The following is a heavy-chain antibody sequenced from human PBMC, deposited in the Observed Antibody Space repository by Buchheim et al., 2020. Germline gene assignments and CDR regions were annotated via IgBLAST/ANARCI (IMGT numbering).Heavy chain of an antibody. CDR1: GYIFSSQW. Sequence: EVQLVQSGAEVKKPGESLKISCMGSGYIFSSQWIAWVRQMPGKGLEWMGIIYPGDSDTRYSPSFQGQVTISADKSISTVYLQWRSLKASDSAIYYCARRAPYCTSAGCYFDYWGQGTL. V-gene: IGHV5-51*01. CDR3: ARRAPYCTSAGCYFDY. CDR2: IYPGDSDT. J-gene: IGHJ4*02. D-gene: IGHD2-8*02.